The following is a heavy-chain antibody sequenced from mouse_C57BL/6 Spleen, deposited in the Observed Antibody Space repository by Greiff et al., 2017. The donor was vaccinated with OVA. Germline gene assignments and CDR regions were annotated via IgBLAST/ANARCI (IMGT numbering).Heavy chain of an antibody. D-gene: IGHD3-1*01. CDR3: ARSDRDYYFDY. CDR1: GYTFTSYW. V-gene: IGHV1-69*01. J-gene: IGHJ2*01. Sequence: QVQLQQPGAELVMPGASVKLSCKASGYTFTSYWMHWVKQRPGQGLEWIGEIDPSDSYTNYNQKFKGKSTLTVDKSSSTAYMQLSSLTSEDSAVYYCARSDRDYYFDYWGQGTTLTVSS. CDR2: IDPSDSYT.